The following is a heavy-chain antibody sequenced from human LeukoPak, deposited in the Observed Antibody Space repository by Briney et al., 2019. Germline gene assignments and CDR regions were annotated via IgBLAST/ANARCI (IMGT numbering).Heavy chain of an antibody. V-gene: IGHV3-7*01. CDR3: ARDIEAAGLFLDY. J-gene: IGHJ4*02. Sequence: PGGSLRLSPAAAGFTFSSYWMSWVRQAPGKGLEWVANMKYDGSEKYYVDSVKGRFTISRDNAKNSLYLQMNSLRAEDTAVYYCARDIEAAGLFLDYWGQGTLVTVSS. CDR2: MKYDGSEK. CDR1: GFTFSSYW. D-gene: IGHD6-13*01.